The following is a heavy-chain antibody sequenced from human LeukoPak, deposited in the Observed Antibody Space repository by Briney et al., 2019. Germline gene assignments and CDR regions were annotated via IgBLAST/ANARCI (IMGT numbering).Heavy chain of an antibody. J-gene: IGHJ3*02. V-gene: IGHV3-53*01. CDR1: GFTVSSNY. CDR3: ASPSPYYDFWSGYYRGAFDI. Sequence: GGSLRLSCAASGFTVSSNYMSWVRQAPGKGLEWVSVIYSGGSTYYADSAKGRFTISRDNSKNTLYLQMNSLRAEDTAVYYCASPSPYYDFWSGYYRGAFDIWGQGTMVTVSS. CDR2: IYSGGST. D-gene: IGHD3-3*01.